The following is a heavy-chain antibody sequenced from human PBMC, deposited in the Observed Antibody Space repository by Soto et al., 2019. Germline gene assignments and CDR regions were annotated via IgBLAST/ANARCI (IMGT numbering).Heavy chain of an antibody. Sequence: GASVKLSCKASGYTFTSYAMHWVRQATGQRPEWMGWINAGNGNTKYSQKFQGRVTITRDTSASTAYMELSSLRSEDTAVYYCAREHITMVRGAVGMDVWGQGTTVTVSS. V-gene: IGHV1-3*01. J-gene: IGHJ6*02. CDR3: AREHITMVRGAVGMDV. D-gene: IGHD3-10*01. CDR2: INAGNGNT. CDR1: GYTFTSYA.